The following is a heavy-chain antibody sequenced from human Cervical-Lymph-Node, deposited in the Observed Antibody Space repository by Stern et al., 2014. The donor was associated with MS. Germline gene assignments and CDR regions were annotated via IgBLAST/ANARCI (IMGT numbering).Heavy chain of an antibody. V-gene: IGHV1-2*04. CDR1: GYTFTGYY. J-gene: IGHJ4*02. D-gene: IGHD6-13*01. CDR2: INPNSGGT. CDR3: ARGLYPIAAAGRGKLAPFDY. Sequence: VQLVESGAEVKKPGASVKVSCKASGYTFTGYYMHWVRQAPGQGLEWMGWINPNSGGTNYAQKFQGWVTMTRDTSISTAYMELSRLRSDDTAVYYCARGLYPIAAAGRGKLAPFDYWGQGTLVTVSS.